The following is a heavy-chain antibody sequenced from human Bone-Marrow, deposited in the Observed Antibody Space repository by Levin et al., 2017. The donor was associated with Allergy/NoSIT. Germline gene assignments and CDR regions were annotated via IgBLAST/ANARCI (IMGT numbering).Heavy chain of an antibody. Sequence: GESLKISCAASGFTFSSYGIHWVRQAPGKGLEWVTVIWYDGTNKYYAESVKGRFTISRDNSENKVYLQMDSLRDEDTAVYYCARDQGVKYAFAYWGQGTLVTVSS. CDR3: ARDQGVKYAFAY. D-gene: IGHD2-2*01. CDR1: GFTFSSYG. CDR2: IWYDGTNK. V-gene: IGHV3-33*01. J-gene: IGHJ4*02.